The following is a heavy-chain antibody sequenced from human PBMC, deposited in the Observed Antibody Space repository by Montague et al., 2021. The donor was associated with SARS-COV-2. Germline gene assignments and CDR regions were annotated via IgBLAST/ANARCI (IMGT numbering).Heavy chain of an antibody. CDR3: AKAVYFLLFGAFGVGFFDS. CDR2: IIWNSAIV. Sequence: SLRLSCAASGSTFDDYAMNWVRQAPGKGLEWVSGIIWNSAIVDYADSVKGRFTVSRDNAKNSLYLQMDSLRVEDTAFYYCAKAVYFLLFGAFGVGFFDSWGQGTLVTVSS. D-gene: IGHD2/OR15-2a*01. CDR1: GSTFDDYA. J-gene: IGHJ4*02. V-gene: IGHV3-9*01.